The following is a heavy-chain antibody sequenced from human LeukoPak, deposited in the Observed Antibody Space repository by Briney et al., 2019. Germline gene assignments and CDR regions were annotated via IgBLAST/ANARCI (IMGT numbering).Heavy chain of an antibody. CDR3: ARDIYYESSGYYYSDY. J-gene: IGHJ4*02. Sequence: HPGGSLRLSCAASGFTFSSYEMNWVRQAPGKGLEWVSYISSSGSTIYYADSVKGRFTISRDNAKNSLYLQMNSLRAEDTAVYYCARDIYYESSGYYYSDYWGQGTLVTVSS. CDR2: ISSSGSTI. CDR1: GFTFSSYE. V-gene: IGHV3-48*03. D-gene: IGHD3-22*01.